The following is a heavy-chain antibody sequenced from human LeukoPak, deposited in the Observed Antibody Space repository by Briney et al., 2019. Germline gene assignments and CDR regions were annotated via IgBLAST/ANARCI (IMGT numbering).Heavy chain of an antibody. D-gene: IGHD6-25*01. CDR2: IYYSGST. CDR1: GGSISSYY. CDR3: ARIAETAGGAFDI. J-gene: IGHJ3*02. Sequence: PSETLSLTCTVSGGSISSYYWSWIRQPPGKGLEWIGYIYYSGSTNYNPSLKSRVTISVDTSKNQFSLKLSPVTAADTAVYYCARIAETAGGAFDIWGQGTMVTASS. V-gene: IGHV4-59*01.